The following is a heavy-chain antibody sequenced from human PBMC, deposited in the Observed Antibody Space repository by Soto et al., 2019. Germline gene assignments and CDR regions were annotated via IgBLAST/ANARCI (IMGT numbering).Heavy chain of an antibody. CDR1: GYRFTSYW. Sequence: SEKSSCKGSGYRFTSYWIGWVRKIPGKGLEWMGIIYPGDSDTRYSPSFQGQVTISTDKSISTAYLQWSSLKASDTAMYYCATPAGSGYNRGFDYWGQGTLVTVSS. J-gene: IGHJ4*02. D-gene: IGHD5-12*01. CDR2: IYPGDSDT. CDR3: ATPAGSGYNRGFDY. V-gene: IGHV5-51*01.